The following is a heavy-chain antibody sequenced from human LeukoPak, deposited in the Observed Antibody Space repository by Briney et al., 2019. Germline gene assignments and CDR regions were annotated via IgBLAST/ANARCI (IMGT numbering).Heavy chain of an antibody. CDR3: AREPYYNVRSGYHGCFDP. V-gene: IGHV4-61*02. CDR2: IYTSGST. Sequence: SQTLSLTCTVSGGSISSGSYYWSWIRQPAGKGLEWIGRIYTSGSTNYNPSLKSRGTISVDTSKNQFSLKLSSVTPANTPVYYGAREPYYNVRSGYHGCFDPGGRGPL. CDR1: GGSISSGSYY. D-gene: IGHD3-22*01. J-gene: IGHJ5*02.